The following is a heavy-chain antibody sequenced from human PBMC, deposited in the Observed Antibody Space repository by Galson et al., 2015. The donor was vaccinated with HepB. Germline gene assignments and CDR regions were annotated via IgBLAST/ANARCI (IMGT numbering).Heavy chain of an antibody. J-gene: IGHJ4*02. Sequence: SLRLSCAASGFTFSTYAMHWVRQAPGKGLEWVAFISYDGNSKYYAASVKGRFTISRDNSKNTLHLLIHSLRSEDTAVYYCAKVRERGYSYGFRVDYWGQGTLVTVSS. CDR1: GFTFSTYA. D-gene: IGHD5-18*01. V-gene: IGHV3-30*18. CDR3: AKVRERGYSYGFRVDY. CDR2: ISYDGNSK.